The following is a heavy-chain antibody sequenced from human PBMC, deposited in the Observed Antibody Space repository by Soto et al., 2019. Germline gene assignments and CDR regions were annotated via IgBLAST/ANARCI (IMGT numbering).Heavy chain of an antibody. V-gene: IGHV1-69*08. CDR3: ARDNSGSYYGHFDY. J-gene: IGHJ4*02. CDR2: IIPILGIA. D-gene: IGHD1-26*01. CDR1: GGTFSSYT. Sequence: QVQLVQSGAEVKKPGSSVKVSCKASGGTFSSYTISWVRQAPGQGLEWMGRIIPILGIANYAQEFQGRVTITRDTSASTAYMELSSLRSEDTAVYYCARDNSGSYYGHFDYWGQGTLVTVSS.